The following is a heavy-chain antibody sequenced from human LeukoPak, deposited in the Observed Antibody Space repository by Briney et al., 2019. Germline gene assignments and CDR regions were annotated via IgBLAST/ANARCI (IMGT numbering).Heavy chain of an antibody. V-gene: IGHV1-69*13. CDR3: ARQRPVAGTHTPDFDY. J-gene: IGHJ4*02. CDR2: IIPIFGTA. CDR1: GGTFSSYA. D-gene: IGHD6-19*01. Sequence: SVNVSCTASGGTFSSYAISWVRQAPGQGLEWMGGIIPIFGTANYAQKFQGRVTITADESTSTAYMELSSLRSEDTAVYYCARQRPVAGTHTPDFDYWGQGTLVTVSS.